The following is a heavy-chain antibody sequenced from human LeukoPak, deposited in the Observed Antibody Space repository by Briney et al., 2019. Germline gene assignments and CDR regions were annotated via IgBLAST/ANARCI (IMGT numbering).Heavy chain of an antibody. Sequence: SETLSLTCAVSGYSLGKNYYWGWIRQSPGKGLEWIGRIYGRASTSYNPSLMNRVAMSVDTSKNHFSLQLTSVTAADTAVYYCARYDSRGSASTKFDYWGPGIQVTVSS. J-gene: IGHJ4*02. CDR2: IYGRAST. CDR1: GYSLGKNYY. V-gene: IGHV4-38-2*01. D-gene: IGHD3-3*01. CDR3: ARYDSRGSASTKFDY.